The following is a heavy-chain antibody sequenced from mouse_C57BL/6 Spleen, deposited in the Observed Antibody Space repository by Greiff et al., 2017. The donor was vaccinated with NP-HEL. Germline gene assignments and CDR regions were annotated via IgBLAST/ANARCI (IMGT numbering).Heavy chain of an antibody. Sequence: VQLQQSGAELVKPGASVKLSCKASGYTFTEYTIHWVKQRPGQGLEWIGWFYPGSGSIKYNEKFKDKATLTVDKSSSTVYMEISRLTSEDAAVYFGASHGYYGRDFDYWGQGTTLTVSA. CDR1: GYTFTEYT. CDR2: FYPGSGSI. J-gene: IGHJ2*01. V-gene: IGHV1-62-2*01. CDR3: ASHGYYGRDFDY. D-gene: IGHD1-1*01.